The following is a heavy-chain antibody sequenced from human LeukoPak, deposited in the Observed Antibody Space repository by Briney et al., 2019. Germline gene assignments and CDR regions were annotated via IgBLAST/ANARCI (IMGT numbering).Heavy chain of an antibody. CDR3: ARVGYCSSTSCYHNWFDP. D-gene: IGHD2-2*03. CDR2: IIPILGIA. J-gene: IGHJ5*02. CDR1: VGTFSSYT. Sequence: SVKVSCKASVGTFSSYTISCVRQAPGQGRECMGRIIPILGIANYAQKCQGRVTITADKSTSTAYMELSSLRSEDTAVYYCARVGYCSSTSCYHNWFDPWGQGTLVTVSS. V-gene: IGHV1-69*02.